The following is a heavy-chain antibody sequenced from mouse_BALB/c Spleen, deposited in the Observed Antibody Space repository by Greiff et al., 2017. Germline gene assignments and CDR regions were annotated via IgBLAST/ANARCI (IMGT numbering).Heavy chain of an antibody. V-gene: IGHV5-17*02. CDR2: ISSGSSTI. Sequence: EVQGVESGGGLVQPGGSRKLSCAASGFTFSSFGMHWVRQAPEKGLEWVAYISSGSSTIYYADTVKGRFTISRDNPKNTLFLQMTSLRSEDTAMYYCARWAYYGSSYAMDYWGQGTSVTVSS. D-gene: IGHD1-1*01. CDR3: ARWAYYGSSYAMDY. CDR1: GFTFSSFG. J-gene: IGHJ4*01.